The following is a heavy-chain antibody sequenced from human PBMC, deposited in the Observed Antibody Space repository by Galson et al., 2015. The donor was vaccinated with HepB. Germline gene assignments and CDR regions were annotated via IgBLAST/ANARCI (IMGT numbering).Heavy chain of an antibody. V-gene: IGHV4-34*01. CDR1: SGSFSGYY. CDR3: VRSTVGRFEY. CDR2: IDQSGTT. Sequence: ETLSLTCVVSSGSFSGYYWSWIRQSPGKGLEWIGEIDQSGTTNFNPSLENRVTISVDAPKKQFSLQVTSVTAADTAVYFCVRSTVGRFEYWGQGTPVTVSS. D-gene: IGHD2-2*01. J-gene: IGHJ4*02.